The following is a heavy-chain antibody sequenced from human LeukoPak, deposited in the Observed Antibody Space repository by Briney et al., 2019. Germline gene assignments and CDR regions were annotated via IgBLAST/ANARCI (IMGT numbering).Heavy chain of an antibody. Sequence: PGGSLRLSCAASGFTFSSYAMSWVRQAPGKGLEWVSGISGSGGSTYYADSVKGRFTISRDNSKNTLYLQMNSLRAEDTAVYYCAKCSYYDILTGYYFDYWGQGTLVTVSS. J-gene: IGHJ4*02. V-gene: IGHV3-23*01. CDR2: ISGSGGST. CDR3: AKCSYYDILTGYYFDY. CDR1: GFTFSSYA. D-gene: IGHD3-9*01.